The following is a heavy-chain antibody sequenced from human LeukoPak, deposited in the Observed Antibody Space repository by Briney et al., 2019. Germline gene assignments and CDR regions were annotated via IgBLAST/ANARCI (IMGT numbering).Heavy chain of an antibody. D-gene: IGHD2-15*01. CDR2: MNPNSGNT. V-gene: IGHV1-8*03. CDR3: ARSSHCSGGSCYFVDY. Sequence: ASEKVSCKASGYTFTIYDINWVRQATGQGLEWMGWMNPNSGNTGYAQKFQVRVTITRNTSISTAYMELSSLRSEDTAVYYCARSSHCSGGSCYFVDYWGQGTLVTVSS. CDR1: GYTFTIYD. J-gene: IGHJ4*02.